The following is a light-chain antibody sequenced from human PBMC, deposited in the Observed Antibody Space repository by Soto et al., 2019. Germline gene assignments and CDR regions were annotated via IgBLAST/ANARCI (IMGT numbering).Light chain of an antibody. J-gene: IGLJ1*01. CDR1: SSDVGAYNY. CDR3: SSYTSSSTYV. Sequence: QSALTQPASVSGSPGQSITISCTGTSSDVGAYNYVSWYQQHPGKAPKLMIHDVSNRPSGVSNRFSGSKSGNTASLTISGLQAEDEAEYYCSSYTSSSTYVFGTGTKLTVL. CDR2: DVS. V-gene: IGLV2-14*01.